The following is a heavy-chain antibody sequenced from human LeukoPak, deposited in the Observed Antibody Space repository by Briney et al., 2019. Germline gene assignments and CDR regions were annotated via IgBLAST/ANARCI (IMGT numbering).Heavy chain of an antibody. V-gene: IGHV4-34*01. J-gene: IGHJ4*02. CDR3: ARARLILGYCTNGVCYPSTSRGVYYFDY. CDR1: GGSFSGYY. CDR2: INHSGST. D-gene: IGHD2-8*01. Sequence: SETLSLTCAVYGGSFSGYYWSWIRQPPGKGLEWIGEINHSGSTNYNPSLKSRVTISVDTSKNQFSLKLSSVTAADTAVYYCARARLILGYCTNGVCYPSTSRGVYYFDYWGQGTLVTVSS.